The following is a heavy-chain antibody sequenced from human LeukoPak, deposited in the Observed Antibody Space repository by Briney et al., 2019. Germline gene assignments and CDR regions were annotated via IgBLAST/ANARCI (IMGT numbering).Heavy chain of an antibody. J-gene: IGHJ4*02. CDR3: ARDLPDY. CDR1: GFTFSSYW. CDR2: INSDGSSP. Sequence: GGSLRLSCAASGFTFSSYWMHWVRQAPGKGLVSVSRINSDGSSPSYAASVMGRFTISRDNAKSTLYLQMNSLRAEDTAVYYCARDLPDYWGQGTLVTVSS. V-gene: IGHV3-74*01.